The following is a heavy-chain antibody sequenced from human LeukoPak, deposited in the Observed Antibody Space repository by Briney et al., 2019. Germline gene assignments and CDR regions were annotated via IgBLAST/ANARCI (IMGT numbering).Heavy chain of an antibody. Sequence: GASVKVSCKASGYTSTSYAMNWVRQAPGQGLEWMGWINTNTGNPTYAQGFTGRFVFSLDTSVSTAYLQISSLKAEDTAVYYCARSRGDGYNEWLDPWGQGTLVTVSS. CDR3: ARSRGDGYNEWLDP. CDR2: INTNTGNP. V-gene: IGHV7-4-1*02. D-gene: IGHD5-24*01. J-gene: IGHJ5*02. CDR1: GYTSTSYA.